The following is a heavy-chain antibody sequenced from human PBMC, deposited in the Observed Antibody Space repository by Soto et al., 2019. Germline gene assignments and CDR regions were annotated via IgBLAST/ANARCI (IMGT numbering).Heavy chain of an antibody. Sequence: GGSLRLSCAASGFTFSSYAMHWVRQAPGKGLEWVAVISYDGSNKYYADSVKGRFTISRDNAKNTLYLQMNSLRAEDTAVYYCARDSPSCTNGVCLPDYWGQGTLVTVSS. D-gene: IGHD2-8*01. CDR2: ISYDGSNK. CDR3: ARDSPSCTNGVCLPDY. J-gene: IGHJ4*02. V-gene: IGHV3-30-3*01. CDR1: GFTFSSYA.